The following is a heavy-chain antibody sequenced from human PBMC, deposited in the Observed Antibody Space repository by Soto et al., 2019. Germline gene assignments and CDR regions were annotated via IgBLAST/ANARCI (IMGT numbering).Heavy chain of an antibody. CDR3: ARSPSWELLPYYFDY. V-gene: IGHV2-70*01. CDR1: GFSLSTSGMC. CDR2: IDWDDDK. J-gene: IGHJ4*02. Sequence: SGPTLVNPTQTLTLTCTFSGFSLSTSGMCVSWIRQPPGKALEWLALIDWDDDKYYSTSLKTRLTISKDTSKNQVVLTMTNMDPVDTATYYCARSPSWELLPYYFDYWGQGTLVNVSS. D-gene: IGHD1-26*01.